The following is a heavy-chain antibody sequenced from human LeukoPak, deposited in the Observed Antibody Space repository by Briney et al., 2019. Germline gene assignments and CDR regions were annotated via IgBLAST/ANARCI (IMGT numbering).Heavy chain of an antibody. CDR2: ISDGGSDT. CDR1: GFTFSTYA. V-gene: IGHV3-23*01. J-gene: IGHJ4*02. Sequence: GGSLRLSRAASGFTFSTYAMSWVRQAPGKGLDWVSTISDGGSDTHYADSVKGRFTISRDNSKNTVYLQINSLRAEDTAVYYCAKALYGDYGRFDYWGQGTLVTVSS. D-gene: IGHD4-17*01. CDR3: AKALYGDYGRFDY.